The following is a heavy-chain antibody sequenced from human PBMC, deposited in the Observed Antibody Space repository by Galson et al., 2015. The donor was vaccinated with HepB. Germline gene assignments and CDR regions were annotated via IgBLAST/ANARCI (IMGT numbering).Heavy chain of an antibody. Sequence: DTLSPTCTVSGGSISSYYWSWIRLPAGKGLEWIGRIYTSGSTNYNPSLKSRVTMSVDTSKNQFSLKLSSVTAADTAVYYCARDVWYGRGSFSENLNWFDPWGQGTLVTVSS. CDR3: ARDVWYGRGSFSENLNWFDP. J-gene: IGHJ5*02. CDR1: GGSISSYY. V-gene: IGHV4-4*07. D-gene: IGHD3-10*01. CDR2: IYTSGST.